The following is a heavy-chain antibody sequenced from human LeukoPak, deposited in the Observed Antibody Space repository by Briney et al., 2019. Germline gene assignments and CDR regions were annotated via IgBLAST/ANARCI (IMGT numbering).Heavy chain of an antibody. D-gene: IGHD3-9*01. CDR2: IYHSGST. J-gene: IGHJ6*03. V-gene: IGHV4-34*01. Sequence: SETLSLTCAVYGGSFSGYYWSWIRQPPGKGLEWIGSIYHSGSTYYNPSLKSRGTISVDTSKNQFSLKLSSVTAADTAVYYCARTYYDILTGYLDYYYYYYMDVWGKGTTVTISS. CDR1: GGSFSGYY. CDR3: ARTYYDILTGYLDYYYYYYMDV.